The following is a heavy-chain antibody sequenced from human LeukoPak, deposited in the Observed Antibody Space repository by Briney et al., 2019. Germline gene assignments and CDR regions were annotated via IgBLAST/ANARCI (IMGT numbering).Heavy chain of an antibody. Sequence: GRSLRLSCAASVFSFSTYGMHWVRQAPGKGLEWVTFISYDGSRAYFADSVKGRFTISRDNSKSTLYLQMNSLRADDTAVYFCAKDTTPYSGNTFYFDYWGQGTLVTVSS. V-gene: IGHV3-30*18. CDR2: ISYDGSRA. D-gene: IGHD1-7*01. CDR1: VFSFSTYG. CDR3: AKDTTPYSGNTFYFDY. J-gene: IGHJ4*02.